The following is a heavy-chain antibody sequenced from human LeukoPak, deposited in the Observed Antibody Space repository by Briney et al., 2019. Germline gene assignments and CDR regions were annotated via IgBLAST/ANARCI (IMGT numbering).Heavy chain of an antibody. D-gene: IGHD4-17*01. Sequence: SETLSLTCDVSGVSISSGDSYWTWIRQPPGKGLEWIGYISSSGNTCYHPSLKSRLTISLDTSENQFSLKLRYMTAADTAVYYCARDPTLTNAGDWYFDLWGRGALVTVSS. J-gene: IGHJ2*01. CDR2: ISSSGNT. CDR1: GVSISSGDSY. V-gene: IGHV4-30-4*01. CDR3: ARDPTLTNAGDWYFDL.